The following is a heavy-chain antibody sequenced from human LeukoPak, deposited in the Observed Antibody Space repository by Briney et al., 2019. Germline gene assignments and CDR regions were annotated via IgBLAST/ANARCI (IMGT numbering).Heavy chain of an antibody. CDR1: GGTFSSYA. Sequence: ASVKVSCKASGGTFSSYAISWLRQAPGQGLEWMGGIIPIFGTANYAQKFQGRVTITADESTSTAYMELSSLRSEDTAVYYCARPRHYDILTGYREEAFDIWGQGTMVTVSS. D-gene: IGHD3-9*01. J-gene: IGHJ3*02. V-gene: IGHV1-69*01. CDR2: IIPIFGTA. CDR3: ARPRHYDILTGYREEAFDI.